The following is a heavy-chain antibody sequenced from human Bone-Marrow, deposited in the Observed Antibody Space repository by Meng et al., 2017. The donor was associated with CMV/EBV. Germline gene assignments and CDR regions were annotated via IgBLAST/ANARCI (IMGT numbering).Heavy chain of an antibody. J-gene: IGHJ4*02. V-gene: IGHV3-7*01. Sequence: GESLKISCAASGFTFSSYWMTWVRQAPGKGLEWVANIKEDGSEKYYVDSVKGRFTISRDNAKNSLYLQMNTLRAVDTAVYYCARDRRGYESSGYYSGDYFDYWGQGTLVTVSS. CDR1: GFTFSSYW. CDR2: IKEDGSEK. CDR3: ARDRRGYESSGYYSGDYFDY. D-gene: IGHD3-22*01.